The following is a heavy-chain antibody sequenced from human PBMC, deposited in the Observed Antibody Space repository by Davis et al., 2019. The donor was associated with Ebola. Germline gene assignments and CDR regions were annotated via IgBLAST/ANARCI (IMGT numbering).Heavy chain of an antibody. CDR3: ARTPSRITMVRSPYYFDS. V-gene: IGHV4-30-4*07. Sequence: MPSETLSLTCAVSGGSISSGGYSWSWIRQPPGKGLEWIGYIYYSGSTYYNPSLKSRVTISVDTSKNQFSLKLSSVTAADTAVYYCARTPSRITMVRSPYYFDSWGQGTLVTVSS. CDR1: GGSISSGGYS. D-gene: IGHD3-10*01. CDR2: IYYSGST. J-gene: IGHJ4*02.